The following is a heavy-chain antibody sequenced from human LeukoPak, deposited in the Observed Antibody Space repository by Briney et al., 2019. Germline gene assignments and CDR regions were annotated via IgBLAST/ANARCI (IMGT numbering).Heavy chain of an antibody. J-gene: IGHJ4*02. Sequence: ASVKVSCKASGYTFTSYGISWVRQAPGQGLEWMGWISAYNGNTNYAQKLQGRVTMTTDTSTSTAYMELSSLRSEDTAVYYCARSFVGPGYTLDFDYWGQGTLVTVSS. CDR2: ISAYNGNT. D-gene: IGHD3-9*01. CDR1: GYTFTSYG. V-gene: IGHV1-18*01. CDR3: ARSFVGPGYTLDFDY.